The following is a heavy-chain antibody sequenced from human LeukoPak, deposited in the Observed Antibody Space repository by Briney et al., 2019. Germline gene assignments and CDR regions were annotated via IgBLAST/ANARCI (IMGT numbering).Heavy chain of an antibody. CDR3: ARDHADIVVVPAAFAPYYYMDV. CDR1: DDSISSGSYY. Sequence: NPSETLSLTCTVSDDSISSGSYYWSWIRQPAGKGLEWIGRIYTSGSTNYNPSLKSRVTISVDTSKNQFSLKLSSVTAADTAVYYCARDHADIVVVPAAFAPYYYMDVWGKGATVTVSS. CDR2: IYTSGST. D-gene: IGHD2-2*01. V-gene: IGHV4-61*02. J-gene: IGHJ6*03.